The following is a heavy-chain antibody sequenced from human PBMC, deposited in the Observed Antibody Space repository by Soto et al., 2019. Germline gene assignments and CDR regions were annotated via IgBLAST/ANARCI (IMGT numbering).Heavy chain of an antibody. CDR2: ISWNSGSI. D-gene: IGHD1-7*01. CDR3: AKDIYSLTGTIDYYYYYMDV. V-gene: IGHV3-9*01. Sequence: GGSLRLSCAASGFTFDDYAMHWVRQAPGKGLEWVSGISWNSGSIGYADSVKGRFTISRDNAKNSLYLQMNSLRAEDTALYYCAKDIYSLTGTIDYYYYYMDVWGKGTTVTVSS. J-gene: IGHJ6*03. CDR1: GFTFDDYA.